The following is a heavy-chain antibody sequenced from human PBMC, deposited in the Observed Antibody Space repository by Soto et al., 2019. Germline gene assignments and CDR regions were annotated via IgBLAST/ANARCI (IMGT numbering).Heavy chain of an antibody. CDR3: ARCSGGSSSCYYDY. J-gene: IGHJ4*02. CDR2: IHPNSGGT. CDR1: GYTFTGYF. V-gene: IGHV1-2*02. Sequence: QVQLVQSGAEVKKPGASVRVSCKASGYTFTGYFIHWVRQAPGQGLEWMGWIHPNSGGTNYAQKCQGRVTMTRDTSISTAYMELSRLRSDDTAVYYCARCSGGSSSCYYDYWGQGTLVTVSS. D-gene: IGHD2-2*01.